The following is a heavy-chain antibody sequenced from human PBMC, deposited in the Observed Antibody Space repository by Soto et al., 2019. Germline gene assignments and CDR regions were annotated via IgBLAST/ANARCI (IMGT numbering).Heavy chain of an antibody. V-gene: IGHV1-58*01. J-gene: IGHJ6*02. Sequence: SVKVSCKASGFTFTSSAVQWVRQARGQRLEWIGWIVVGSGNTNYAQKFQERVTITRDMSTSTAYMELSSLRSEDTAVYYCAAPYRADYYGGNSGDYYYYGMDVWGQGTTVTVSS. CDR2: IVVGSGNT. D-gene: IGHD4-17*01. CDR1: GFTFTSSA. CDR3: AAPYRADYYGGNSGDYYYYGMDV.